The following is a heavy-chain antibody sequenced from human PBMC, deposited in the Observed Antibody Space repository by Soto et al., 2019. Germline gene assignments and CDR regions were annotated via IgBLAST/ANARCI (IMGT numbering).Heavy chain of an antibody. CDR3: GRDTPPGRHLDY. CDR1: GFTFSSCS. Sequence: EAQLVESGGGLVQPGGSLRLSCAASGFTFSSCSMNWVRQAPGKGLEWISYISSSSSTIYYADSVQGRFPISRDNGRNALPLATNSLSDAGGAADHGGRDTPPGRHLDYGGQGARVT. J-gene: IGHJ4*02. V-gene: IGHV3-48*02. CDR2: ISSSSSTI.